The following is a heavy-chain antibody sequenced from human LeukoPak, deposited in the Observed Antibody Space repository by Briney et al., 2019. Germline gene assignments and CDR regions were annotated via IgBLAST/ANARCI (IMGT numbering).Heavy chain of an antibody. V-gene: IGHV3-48*03. Sequence: PGGSLRLSCVASRFSFSGYEMNWVRRAPGKGLEWVAYISRSGSIIKYADSVKGRFTISRDNSKNTLYLQMNSLRAEDTAVYYCARDFSPTVTTGFDPWGQGTLVTVSS. J-gene: IGHJ5*02. D-gene: IGHD4-17*01. CDR1: RFSFSGYE. CDR3: ARDFSPTVTTGFDP. CDR2: ISRSGSII.